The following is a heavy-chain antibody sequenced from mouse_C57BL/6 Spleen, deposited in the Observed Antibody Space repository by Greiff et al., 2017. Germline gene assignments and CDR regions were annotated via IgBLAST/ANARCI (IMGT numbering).Heavy chain of an antibody. D-gene: IGHD1-1*01. CDR3: ARNPIYYYGSSYEEDYAMDY. CDR2: IWSGGST. Sequence: VQLVESGPGLVQPSQSLSITCTVSGFSLTSYGVHWVRQSPGKGLEWLGVIWSGGSTDYNAAFISRLSISKDNSKSQVFFKMNSLQADDSAIYYCARNPIYYYGSSYEEDYAMDYWGQGTSVTVSS. V-gene: IGHV2-2*01. CDR1: GFSLTSYG. J-gene: IGHJ4*01.